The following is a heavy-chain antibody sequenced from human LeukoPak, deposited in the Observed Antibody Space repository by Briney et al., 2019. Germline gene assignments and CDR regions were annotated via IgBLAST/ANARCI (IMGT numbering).Heavy chain of an antibody. CDR2: INHSGST. V-gene: IGHV4-34*01. D-gene: IGHD4-17*01. CDR1: GGSFSGYY. J-gene: IGHJ3*02. Sequence: SETLSLTCAVYGGSFSGYYWSWIRQPPGKGLEWIGEINHSGSTNYNPSLKSRVTISVDTSKNQFSLKLSSVTAADTAVYYCARGLYGAYLDAFDIWGQGTMVTVSS. CDR3: ARGLYGAYLDAFDI.